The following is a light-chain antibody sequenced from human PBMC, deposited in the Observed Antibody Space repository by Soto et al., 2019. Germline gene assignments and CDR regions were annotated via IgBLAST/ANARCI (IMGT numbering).Light chain of an antibody. CDR2: GAS. CDR3: QQYYNWPRT. Sequence: EIVMTQSPTTLSVSPGERATLSCTASHYIYSNVAWFQQKPGQAPRLLFYGASTRATGLPARFSGTGSGTEFTLTINSLQAEDSAVYYCQQYYNWPRTFGQGTRLEIK. V-gene: IGKV3-15*01. CDR1: HYIYSN. J-gene: IGKJ5*01.